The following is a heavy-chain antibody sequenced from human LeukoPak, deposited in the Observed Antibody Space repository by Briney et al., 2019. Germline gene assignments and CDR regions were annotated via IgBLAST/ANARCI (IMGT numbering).Heavy chain of an antibody. CDR2: IYYSGST. V-gene: IGHV4-59*01. D-gene: IGHD6-25*01. Sequence: SETLSLTCTVSGGSISSYYWSWLRQPPGKGLEWIGYIYYSGSTNYNPSLKNRVTISVDTSKNQFSLKLSSVTAADTAVYYCARERGSEGAFDIWGQGTMVTVSS. CDR1: GGSISSYY. J-gene: IGHJ3*02. CDR3: ARERGSEGAFDI.